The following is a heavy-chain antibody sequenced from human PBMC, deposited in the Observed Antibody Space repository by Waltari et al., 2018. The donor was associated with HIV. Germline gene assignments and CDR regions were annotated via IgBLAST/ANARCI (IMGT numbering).Heavy chain of an antibody. V-gene: IGHV4-34*01. CDR3: ARGREGGTYSEFDY. CDR2: IDHRGST. J-gene: IGHJ4*02. D-gene: IGHD1-26*01. CDR1: GGSFSAYY. Sequence: QVQLQQWGAGLLKPSETLSLTCAVYGGSFSAYYWSWIRQPPGKGLEWIGEIDHRGSTNYNPSLKRRVTISVDTSKNQFSLKLSSVTAADTAVYYCARGREGGTYSEFDYWGQGTLVTVSS.